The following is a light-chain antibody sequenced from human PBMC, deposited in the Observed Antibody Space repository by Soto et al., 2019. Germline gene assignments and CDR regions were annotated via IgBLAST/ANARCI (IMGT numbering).Light chain of an antibody. J-gene: IGKJ5*01. CDR1: RGMSSW. CDR2: AAS. Sequence: DIQMTQSPSSVSASLLDRVSITCXASRGMSSWLAWYQQKPGKAPKLLIYAASSLQSGVPSRFSGSGSGTDFTLTISSLQPEDFATYYCQQANSFLEGTFGQGTRL. V-gene: IGKV1-12*01. CDR3: QQANSFLEGT.